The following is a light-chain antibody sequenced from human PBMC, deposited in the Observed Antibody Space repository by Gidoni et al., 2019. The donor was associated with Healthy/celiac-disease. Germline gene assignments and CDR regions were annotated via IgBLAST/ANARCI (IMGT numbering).Light chain of an antibody. CDR1: QSISSY. CDR2: AAS. CDR3: QQSYSTPRT. J-gene: IGKJ1*01. Sequence: DIQMTQSPSSLSASVGDRVTITCRASQSISSYLNLYQQKPGKAPKLLIYAASSLQSGVPSRFSGSVSGTDFTLTISSLQPEDFATYYCQQSYSTPRTFGPXTKVEIK. V-gene: IGKV1-39*01.